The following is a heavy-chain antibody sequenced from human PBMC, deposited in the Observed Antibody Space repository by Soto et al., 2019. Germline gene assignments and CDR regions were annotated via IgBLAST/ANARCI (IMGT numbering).Heavy chain of an antibody. V-gene: IGHV1-2*02. Sequence: ASAKVSCKASGYTFTTYYIHWVRQAPGQGLEWVGWINPNNGGTNSAQKFQGRVNMTRDTSTNTAYMELSSLRSDDTAVYYCARDLYDSSGSLFDYWGQGTLVTVSS. J-gene: IGHJ4*02. CDR3: ARDLYDSSGSLFDY. CDR1: GYTFTTYY. D-gene: IGHD3-22*01. CDR2: INPNNGGT.